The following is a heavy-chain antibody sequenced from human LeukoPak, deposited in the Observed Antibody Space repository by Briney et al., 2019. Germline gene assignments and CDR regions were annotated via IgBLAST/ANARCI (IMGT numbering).Heavy chain of an antibody. V-gene: IGHV3-23*01. CDR2: ISGSGGST. CDR1: GFTFRSYA. Sequence: GGSLRLSCAASGFTFRSYAMSWVRQAPGKGLEWVSAISGSGGSTYYADSVKGRFTISRDNSKNTLYLQMNSLRAEDTAVYYCAKGPGYSYGSPAGYWGQGTLVTVSS. J-gene: IGHJ4*02. D-gene: IGHD5-18*01. CDR3: AKGPGYSYGSPAGY.